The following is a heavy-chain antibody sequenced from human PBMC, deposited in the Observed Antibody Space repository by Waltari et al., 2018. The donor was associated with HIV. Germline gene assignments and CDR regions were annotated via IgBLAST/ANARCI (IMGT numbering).Heavy chain of an antibody. CDR3: ASTYGSGSYHFDY. D-gene: IGHD3-10*01. CDR2: ISNDGSDK. Sequence: VQLVESGGDVVKPGRSLRRSCAASGCTFSSYGLHWVRQAPGKGLDWMAFISNDGSDKYYADSGKGRFTISRDTSKNTLYLQMNNLRHEDTAAYYCASTYGSGSYHFDYWGQGTRVTVSS. CDR1: GCTFSSYG. V-gene: IGHV3-30*03. J-gene: IGHJ4*02.